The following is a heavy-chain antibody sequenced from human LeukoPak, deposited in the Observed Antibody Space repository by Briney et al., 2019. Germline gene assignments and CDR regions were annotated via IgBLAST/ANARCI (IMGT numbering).Heavy chain of an antibody. Sequence: SETLSLTCTVSGGSISSYYWSWIRQPAGKGLEWIGRIYTSGSTNYNPSLKSRVTMSVDTSKNQFSLKLSSVTAADTAVYYCASSSTPRGAAGKRYYFDYWGQGTLVTVSS. CDR2: IYTSGST. V-gene: IGHV4-4*07. D-gene: IGHD6-13*01. CDR1: GGSISSYY. CDR3: ASSSTPRGAAGKRYYFDY. J-gene: IGHJ4*02.